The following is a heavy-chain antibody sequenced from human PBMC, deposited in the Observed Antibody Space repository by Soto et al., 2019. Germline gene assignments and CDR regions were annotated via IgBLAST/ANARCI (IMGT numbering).Heavy chain of an antibody. J-gene: IGHJ3*02. CDR1: GFTFSSYA. CDR3: ANIGVAVAGRDLDAFDI. V-gene: IGHV3-23*01. Sequence: GGSLRLSCAASGFTFSSYAMSWVRQAPGKGLEWVSAISGSGGSTYYADSVKGRFTISRDNSKNTLYLQMNSLRAEDTAVYYCANIGVAVAGRDLDAFDIWGQGTMVTVSS. D-gene: IGHD6-19*01. CDR2: ISGSGGST.